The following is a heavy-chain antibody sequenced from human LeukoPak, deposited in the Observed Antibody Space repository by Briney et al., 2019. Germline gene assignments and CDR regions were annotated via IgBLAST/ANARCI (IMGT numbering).Heavy chain of an antibody. CDR2: IIPILGTA. V-gene: IGHV1-69*04. D-gene: IGHD4-17*01. CDR3: ARGALDEYGDYELTG. Sequence: GASVKVSCKASGGTFSSYAISWVRQAPGQGLEWMGRIIPILGTANYAQKFQGRVTITADKSTSTAYMELSSLRSEDTAVYYCARGALDEYGDYELTGWGQGTLVTVSS. CDR1: GGTFSSYA. J-gene: IGHJ4*02.